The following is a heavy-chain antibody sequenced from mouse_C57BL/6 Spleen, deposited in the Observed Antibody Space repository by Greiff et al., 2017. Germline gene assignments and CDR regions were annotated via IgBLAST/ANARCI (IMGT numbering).Heavy chain of an antibody. CDR1: GFTFSSYT. V-gene: IGHV5-9*01. J-gene: IGHJ2*01. Sequence: EVQGVESGGGLVKPGGSLKLSCAASGFTFSSYTMSWVRQTPEKRLEWVATISGGGGNTYYPDSVKGRFTISRDNAKNTLYLQMSSLRSEDTALYYCARQGDWDFDYWGQGTTLTVSS. CDR3: ARQGDWDFDY. CDR2: ISGGGGNT. D-gene: IGHD4-1*01.